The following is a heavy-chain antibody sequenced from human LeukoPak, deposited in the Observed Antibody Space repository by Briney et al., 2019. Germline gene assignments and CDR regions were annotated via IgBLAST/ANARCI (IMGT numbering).Heavy chain of an antibody. CDR1: GGTFSSYA. J-gene: IGHJ4*02. Sequence: ASVKVSCKASGGTFSSYAISWVRQAPGQGLEWMGGIIPIFGTANYAQKFQGRVTITADESTSTAYMELSSLGSEDTAVYYCARFRVVAATYYFDYWGQGTLVTVSS. D-gene: IGHD2-15*01. V-gene: IGHV1-69*13. CDR3: ARFRVVAATYYFDY. CDR2: IIPIFGTA.